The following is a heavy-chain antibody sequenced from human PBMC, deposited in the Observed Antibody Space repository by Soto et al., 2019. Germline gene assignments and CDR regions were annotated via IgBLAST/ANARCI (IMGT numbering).Heavy chain of an antibody. D-gene: IGHD3-22*01. J-gene: IGHJ5*02. Sequence: QVQLVQSGAEVKKPGSSVKVSCKASGGTFSSYAITWVRQAPGQGLEWMGGILPIFGTANYAQKFQGRVTITADESTSTAYMELSSLRSEDTALYYCARDRGPSRGYDPYWFDPWGQGTLVTVSS. CDR1: GGTFSSYA. CDR3: ARDRGPSRGYDPYWFDP. CDR2: ILPIFGTA. V-gene: IGHV1-69*12.